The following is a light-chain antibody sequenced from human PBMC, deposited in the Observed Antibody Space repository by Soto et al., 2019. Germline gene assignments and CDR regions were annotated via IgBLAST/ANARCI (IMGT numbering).Light chain of an antibody. CDR1: SSNIGADYE. CDR3: QSYDSTLKGCV. J-gene: IGLJ1*01. V-gene: IGLV1-40*01. Sequence: QSVLTQPPSVSGAPGQRVTISCTGGSSNIGADYEVHWYQQLPGTAPKLLIYGNTNRPSGVPDRFSGSKSGSSASLAITGLQDEDEADYYCQSYDSTLKGCVFGTGTKVTVL. CDR2: GNT.